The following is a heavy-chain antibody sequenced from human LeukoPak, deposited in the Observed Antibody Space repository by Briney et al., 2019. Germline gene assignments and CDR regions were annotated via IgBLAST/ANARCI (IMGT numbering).Heavy chain of an antibody. Sequence: GASVKVSCKASGYTFTSYYMHWVRQAPGQGLEWMGWINPNSGDTNYAQKFQGRVTVTRDTSISTAYMELSWLSTDDTAVYYCARVGSSGWYVHPTLDYWGQGTLVTVSS. J-gene: IGHJ4*02. V-gene: IGHV1-2*02. CDR3: ARVGSSGWYVHPTLDY. CDR2: INPNSGDT. D-gene: IGHD6-19*01. CDR1: GYTFTSYY.